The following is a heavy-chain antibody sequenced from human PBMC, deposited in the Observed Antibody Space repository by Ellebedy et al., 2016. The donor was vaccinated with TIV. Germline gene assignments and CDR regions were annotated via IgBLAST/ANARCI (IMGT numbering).Heavy chain of an antibody. J-gene: IGHJ6*02. Sequence: GESLKISXAASGFPFGGYWMSWVRQAPGKGLELVANIKEHGSEKFYVDSVKGRFTISRDNAMNSLYLQMNSLRADDAAVYYCARLSYYYGMDVWGPGTTVTVSS. V-gene: IGHV3-7*01. CDR1: GFPFGGYW. CDR3: ARLSYYYGMDV. CDR2: IKEHGSEK.